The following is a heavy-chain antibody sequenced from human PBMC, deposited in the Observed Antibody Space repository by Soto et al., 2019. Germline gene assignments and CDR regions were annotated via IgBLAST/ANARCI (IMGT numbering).Heavy chain of an antibody. J-gene: IGHJ4*02. Sequence: PSETLSLTCTVSGDSMSSYYWSWIRQPPGKGLEWIGYIYYSGSTTYNPSLRSRVTMSVDTSKNQFSLRLSSVTAADTAVYYCARAKSNYQTFDHWGQGSQVTVSS. V-gene: IGHV4-59*01. CDR2: IYYSGST. CDR1: GDSMSSYY. D-gene: IGHD4-4*01. CDR3: ARAKSNYQTFDH.